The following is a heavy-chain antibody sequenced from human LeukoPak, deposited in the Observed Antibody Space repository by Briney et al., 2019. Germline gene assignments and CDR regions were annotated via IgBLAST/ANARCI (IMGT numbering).Heavy chain of an antibody. CDR1: GFTFSIYS. J-gene: IGHJ4*02. CDR2: ITSSSRTK. CDR3: ARHGDFWSGYYVDY. Sequence: PGGSLRLSRAASGFTFSIYSMNWVRQAPGKGLEWVSYITSSSRTKYYADSVKGRFIISRDNAKNSLYLQMNSLRAEDTAVYYCARHGDFWSGYYVDYWGQGTLVTVSS. V-gene: IGHV3-48*01. D-gene: IGHD3-3*01.